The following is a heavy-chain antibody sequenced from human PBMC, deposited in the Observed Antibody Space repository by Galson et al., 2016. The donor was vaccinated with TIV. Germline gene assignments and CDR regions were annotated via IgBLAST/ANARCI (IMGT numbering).Heavy chain of an antibody. CDR3: TNVPSSGFSYYYVLCV. V-gene: IGHV3-23*01. CDR1: GFTFSIFA. CDR2: ISGGGGST. Sequence: SLRLSCAASGFTFSIFAMTWVRQAPGQGLEWVSAISGGGGSTYYAATVKGRLTISRDNSKNTLFLQMNSLRAEDTAVYYCTNVPSSGFSYYYVLCVWGQGTTVTVSS. D-gene: IGHD3-22*01. J-gene: IGHJ6*02.